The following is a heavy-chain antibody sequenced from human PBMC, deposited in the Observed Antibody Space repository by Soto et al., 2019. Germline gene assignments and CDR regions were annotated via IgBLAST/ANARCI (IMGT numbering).Heavy chain of an antibody. Sequence: PGGSLRLSCAASGFTFSSYGMHWVRQAPGKGLEWVAVISYDGSNKYYADSVKGRFTISRDNSKNTLYLQMNSLRAEDTAVYYCAKLPQHTYYDFWIGYPRPDYYYGMDVWGQGTTVTVSS. CDR1: GFTFSSYG. V-gene: IGHV3-30*18. CDR2: ISYDGSNK. D-gene: IGHD3-3*01. CDR3: AKLPQHTYYDFWIGYPRPDYYYGMDV. J-gene: IGHJ6*02.